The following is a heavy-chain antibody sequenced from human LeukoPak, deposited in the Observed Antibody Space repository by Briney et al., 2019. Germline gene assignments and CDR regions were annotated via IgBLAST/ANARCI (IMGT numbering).Heavy chain of an antibody. CDR3: AATTYYYDSSGYYSVRFWFDP. CDR2: INPNSGGT. V-gene: IGHV1-2*02. Sequence: ASGKVSCKASGYTFTGYYMHWVRQAPGQGLEWMGWINPNSGGTNYAQKFQGRVTMTRDTSISTAYMELSRLRSDDTAVYYCAATTYYYDSSGYYSVRFWFDPWGQGTLVTVSS. D-gene: IGHD3-22*01. CDR1: GYTFTGYY. J-gene: IGHJ5*02.